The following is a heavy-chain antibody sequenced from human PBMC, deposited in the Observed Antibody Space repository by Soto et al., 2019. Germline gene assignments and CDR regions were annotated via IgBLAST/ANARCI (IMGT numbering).Heavy chain of an antibody. CDR2: INPNSGGT. V-gene: IGHV1-2*04. CDR3: ARGVPKKHDYGDYLDGPGHFDY. CDR1: GYTFTGYY. D-gene: IGHD4-17*01. Sequence: GAAVKVSCKASGYTFTGYYMHWVRQAPGQGLEWMGWINPNSGGTNYAQKFQGWVTMTRDTSISTAYMELSRLRSDDTAVYYCARGVPKKHDYGDYLDGPGHFDYWGQGTLVTGSS. J-gene: IGHJ4*02.